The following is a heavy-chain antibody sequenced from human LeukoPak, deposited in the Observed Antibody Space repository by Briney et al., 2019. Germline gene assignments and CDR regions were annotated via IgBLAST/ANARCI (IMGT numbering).Heavy chain of an antibody. CDR2: IKQDGSEK. CDR3: VKDSPPRYSGSPPAY. J-gene: IGHJ4*02. V-gene: IGHV3-7*03. Sequence: PGGSLRLSCAASGFTFSSYWMSWVRQAPGKGLEWVANIKQDGSEKNYVDSVKGRFTISRDNAKTSLYLQMNSLRAEDTAVYYCVKDSPPRYSGSPPAYWGQGTLVTVSS. D-gene: IGHD1-26*01. CDR1: GFTFSSYW.